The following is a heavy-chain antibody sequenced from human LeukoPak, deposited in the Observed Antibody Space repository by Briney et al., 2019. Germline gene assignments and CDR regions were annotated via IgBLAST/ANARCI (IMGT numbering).Heavy chain of an antibody. CDR3: ARHRGYYYYYYMDV. CDR1: GGSISSYY. J-gene: IGHJ6*03. Sequence: SETLSLTCTVSGGSISSYYWSWIRQPPGQGLEWIGYIYTSGSTNYNPSLKSRVTISVDTSKNQFSLKLSSVAAADTAVYYCARHRGYYYYYYMDVWGKGTTVTVSS. V-gene: IGHV4-4*09. CDR2: IYTSGST.